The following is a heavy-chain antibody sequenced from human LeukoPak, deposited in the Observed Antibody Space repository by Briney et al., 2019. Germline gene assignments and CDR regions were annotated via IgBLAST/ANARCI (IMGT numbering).Heavy chain of an antibody. CDR3: AKGSLLVRGVIQGGVDY. D-gene: IGHD3-10*01. V-gene: IGHV3-30*18. J-gene: IGHJ4*02. Sequence: GGSLRLSCAASGFTLSSYGMHWVRQAPGKGLEWVAVISYDGSNKYYADSVKGRFTISRDNSKNTLYLQMNSLRAEDTAVYYCAKGSLLVRGVIQGGVDYWGQGTLVTVSS. CDR2: ISYDGSNK. CDR1: GFTLSSYG.